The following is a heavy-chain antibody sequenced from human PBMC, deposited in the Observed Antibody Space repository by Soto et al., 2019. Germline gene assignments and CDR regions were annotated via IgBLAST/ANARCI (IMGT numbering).Heavy chain of an antibody. Sequence: PGGSLRLSYAACRFAFSSHTMHWVRQAPGKGLEHVSAISSNGGSTHYANSVKGRFSISRDNSKNTLYLQMGSLRADDMAVYYCARGGLYYYYSMDVWGKGTTVTVSS. CDR3: ARGGLYYYYSMDV. J-gene: IGHJ6*03. V-gene: IGHV3-64*01. CDR2: ISSNGGST. CDR1: RFAFSSHT.